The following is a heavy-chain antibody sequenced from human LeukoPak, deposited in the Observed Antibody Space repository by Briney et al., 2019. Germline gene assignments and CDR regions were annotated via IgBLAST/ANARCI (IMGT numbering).Heavy chain of an antibody. Sequence: ASVKVSCTASGGTFSSYAISWVRQAPGQGLEWMGGIIPIFGTANYAQKFQGRVTMTRDTSTSTVYMELSSLRSEDTAVYYCARDRLAGSSGYTPPDYWGQGTLVTVSS. CDR1: GGTFSSYA. J-gene: IGHJ4*02. CDR3: ARDRLAGSSGYTPPDY. D-gene: IGHD3-22*01. CDR2: IIPIFGTA. V-gene: IGHV1-69*05.